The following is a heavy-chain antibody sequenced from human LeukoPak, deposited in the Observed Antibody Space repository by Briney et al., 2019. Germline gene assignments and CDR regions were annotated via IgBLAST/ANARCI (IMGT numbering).Heavy chain of an antibody. Sequence: GGSLRLPWAASGFTFSSYEVNWVRQAPGEGVEEVSYISSSGSPINYADSVKGRYNISRDNAKNSLYPQMKPLRAEDTAVYYCARGVRPGAMRNYFDYWGQGTLVTVSS. CDR1: GFTFSSYE. CDR2: ISSSGSPI. CDR3: ARGVRPGAMRNYFDY. D-gene: IGHD2-2*01. V-gene: IGHV3-48*03. J-gene: IGHJ4*02.